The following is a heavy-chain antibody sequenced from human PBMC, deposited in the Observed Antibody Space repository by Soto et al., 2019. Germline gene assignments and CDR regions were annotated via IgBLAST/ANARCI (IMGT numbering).Heavy chain of an antibody. CDR2: INPRGGSA. V-gene: IGHV1-46*03. D-gene: IGHD2-21*01. J-gene: IGHJ3*02. Sequence: ASVKVSCKASGYSFTSYYILWVRQAPGQGLEWMGIINPRGGSASYAQKFQGRITMTRDTSTSTVYMELSSLRSEDTAVYYCTRVTIAGARNGFDIWGQGTMVTVSS. CDR3: TRVTIAGARNGFDI. CDR1: GYSFTSYY.